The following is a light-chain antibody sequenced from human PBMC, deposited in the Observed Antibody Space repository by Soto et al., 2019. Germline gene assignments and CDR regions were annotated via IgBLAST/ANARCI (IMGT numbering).Light chain of an antibody. CDR1: SSDIGRYKF. V-gene: IGLV2-14*01. CDR2: EGT. J-gene: IGLJ2*01. Sequence: QSVLTQPASVSGSPGQSATISCTGTSSDIGRYKFVSWFQQHPGKAPKLLIFEGTNRPSGVSNRFSGSKSGNTASLTISGLQAEDEAIYFCSSSTNTNTLVIFGGGTQLTVL. CDR3: SSSTNTNTLVI.